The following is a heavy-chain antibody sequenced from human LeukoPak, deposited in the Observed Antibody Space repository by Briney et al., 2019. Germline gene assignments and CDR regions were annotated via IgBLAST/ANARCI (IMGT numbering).Heavy chain of an antibody. Sequence: PSETLSLTCTVSGGPISSYYGSWIRQPPGKGLEGIGYFYYSGSTNYNPSLKSRVTISVDTSKNQFSLKLSSVTAADTAVYYCARLRGQQLAPDYYYYYGMDVWGKGTTVTVSS. CDR3: ARLRGQQLAPDYYYYYGMDV. J-gene: IGHJ6*04. V-gene: IGHV4-59*01. CDR2: FYYSGST. CDR1: GGPISSYY. D-gene: IGHD6-13*01.